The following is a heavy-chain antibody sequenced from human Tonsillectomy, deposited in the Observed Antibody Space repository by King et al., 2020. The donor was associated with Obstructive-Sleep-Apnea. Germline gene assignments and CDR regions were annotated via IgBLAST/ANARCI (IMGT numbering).Heavy chain of an antibody. D-gene: IGHD6-6*01. Sequence: VQLVESGGGLVQPGGSLRLSCAASGFTFSSYSMNWVRQAPGKGLEWISYISGSTITIYYADSVKGRFTISRDNAKNSLYLQMNSLRAEDTAVYYCARSSIAARGHMDDWGQGTTVTVSS. V-gene: IGHV3-48*04. CDR3: ARSSIAARGHMDD. CDR1: GFTFSSYS. CDR2: ISGSTITI. J-gene: IGHJ6*02.